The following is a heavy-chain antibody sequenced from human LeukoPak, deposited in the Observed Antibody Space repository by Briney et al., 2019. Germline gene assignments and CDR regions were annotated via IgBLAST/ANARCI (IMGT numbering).Heavy chain of an antibody. J-gene: IGHJ6*02. CDR3: ARVGYSSGWYMAYYYGMDV. CDR1: GGSIRSSYYY. CDR2: IYDSGGT. D-gene: IGHD6-19*01. V-gene: IGHV4-39*01. Sequence: SETLSLTCTVSGGSIRSSYYYWGWIRQPPGKGLEWIGSIYDSGGTYYNPSLKSRVTISVDTSKNQFSLRLSSVTAADTAIYYCARVGYSSGWYMAYYYGMDVWGQGTTVTVSS.